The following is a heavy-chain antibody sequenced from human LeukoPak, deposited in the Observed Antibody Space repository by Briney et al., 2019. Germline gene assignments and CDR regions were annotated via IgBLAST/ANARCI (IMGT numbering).Heavy chain of an antibody. V-gene: IGHV3-69-1*02. CDR2: ISSSSTI. Sequence: KTGGSLRLSCAASGFTFSDYYMTWIRQAPGKGLEWVSYISSSSTIYYADSVKGRFTISRDNAKNSLYLHMNSLRAEDTAVYYCAELGITMIGGVWGKGTTVTISS. CDR1: GFTFSDYY. CDR3: AELGITMIGGV. D-gene: IGHD3-10*02. J-gene: IGHJ6*04.